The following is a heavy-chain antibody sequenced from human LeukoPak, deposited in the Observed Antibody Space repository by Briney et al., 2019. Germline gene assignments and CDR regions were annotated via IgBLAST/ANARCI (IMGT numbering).Heavy chain of an antibody. V-gene: IGHV4-39*01. Sequence: PSETLSLTCTISGGSISSSSYYWGWIRQPPGKGLEWIGSIYYSGSTYYNPSLKSRVTKSVDTSKNQFSLKLSSVTAADTAVYYCARRVVVAATPWFDPWGQGTLVTVSS. CDR3: ARRVVVAATPWFDP. CDR1: GGSISSSSYY. J-gene: IGHJ5*02. CDR2: IYYSGST. D-gene: IGHD2-15*01.